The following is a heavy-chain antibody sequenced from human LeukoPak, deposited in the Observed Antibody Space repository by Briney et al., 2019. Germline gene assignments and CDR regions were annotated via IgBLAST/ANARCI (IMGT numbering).Heavy chain of an antibody. Sequence: ASVNVSCQLARPTLTRYGIRWVRQPPGQGREWMGWIRAYNGNTNHAQKLQGRLTMPTHTPTHTANIELERLRYKHTSVKYGARGGGDSSGYCPTEYWGQGTLVSVSS. CDR1: RPTLTRYG. CDR2: IRAYNGNT. D-gene: IGHD3-22*01. V-gene: IGHV1-18*01. J-gene: IGHJ4*02. CDR3: ARGGGDSSGYCPTEY.